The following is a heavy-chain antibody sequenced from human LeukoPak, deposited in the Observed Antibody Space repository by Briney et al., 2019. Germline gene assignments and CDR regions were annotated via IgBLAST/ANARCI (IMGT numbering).Heavy chain of an antibody. CDR2: IKSKTDGGTT. CDR3: AKKAGWFGEFPYY. D-gene: IGHD3-10*01. CDR1: GFTFSSYG. V-gene: IGHV3-15*01. Sequence: GGSLRLSCAASGFTFSSYGMHWVRQAPGKGLEWVGRIKSKTDGGTTDYAAPVKGRFTISRDDSKNTLYLQMNSLRAEDTAVYYCAKKAGWFGEFPYYWGQGTLVTVSS. J-gene: IGHJ4*02.